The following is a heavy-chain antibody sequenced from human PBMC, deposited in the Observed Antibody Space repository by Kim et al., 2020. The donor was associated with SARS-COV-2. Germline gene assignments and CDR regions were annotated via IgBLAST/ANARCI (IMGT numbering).Heavy chain of an antibody. D-gene: IGHD6-13*01. J-gene: IGHJ4*02. CDR3: ARQIHSHFDY. V-gene: IGHV4-39*01. CDR2: IYYSGST. Sequence: SETLSLTCTVSGGSISSSSYYWGWIRQPPGKGLEWIGSIYYSGSTYYNPSLKSRVTISVDTSKNQFSLKLSSVTAADTAVYYCARQIHSHFDYWGQGTL. CDR1: GGSISSSSYY.